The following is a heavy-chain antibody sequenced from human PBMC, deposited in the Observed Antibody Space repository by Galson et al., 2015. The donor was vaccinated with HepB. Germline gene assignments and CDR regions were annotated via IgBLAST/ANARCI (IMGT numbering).Heavy chain of an antibody. J-gene: IGHJ4*02. V-gene: IGHV4-34*01. CDR1: GGSFSGYY. CDR3: ARGRQTTVVTPRYFDY. CDR2: INHSGST. Sequence: LSLTCAVYGGSFSGYYWSWIRQPPGKELEWIGEINHSGSTNYNPSLKSRVTISVDTSKNQFSLKLSSVTAADTAVYYCARGRQTTVVTPRYFDYWGQGTLVTVSS. D-gene: IGHD4-23*01.